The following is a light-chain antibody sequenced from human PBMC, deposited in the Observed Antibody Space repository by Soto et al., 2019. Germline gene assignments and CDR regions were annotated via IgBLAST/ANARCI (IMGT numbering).Light chain of an antibody. CDR1: QSVSSY. Sequence: EIVLTQSPATLSLSPGERATLSCRASQSVSSYLAWYQQKPGQAPRLLIYDASNRATCIPARFSGSGSGTDFTLTISSLEPEDFAVYYCQQRSNWPRLTFGGGTKVEIK. V-gene: IGKV3-11*01. J-gene: IGKJ4*01. CDR3: QQRSNWPRLT. CDR2: DAS.